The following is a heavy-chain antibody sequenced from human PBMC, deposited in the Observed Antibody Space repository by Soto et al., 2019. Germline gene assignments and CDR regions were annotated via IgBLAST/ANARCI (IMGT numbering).Heavy chain of an antibody. D-gene: IGHD5-18*01. CDR3: ARLGKRNTAQFSYYYYAMDV. J-gene: IGHJ6*02. CDR2: ISAYNGNT. Sequence: GASVKVSCKGSGYTFTSYCISWVLQAPGQGLEWMGWISAYNGNTNYAQKLQGRVTMTTDTSTSTAYMELRSLRSDDTAMYYCARLGKRNTAQFSYYYYAMDVWGQGTTVTVSS. CDR1: GYTFTSYC. V-gene: IGHV1-18*01.